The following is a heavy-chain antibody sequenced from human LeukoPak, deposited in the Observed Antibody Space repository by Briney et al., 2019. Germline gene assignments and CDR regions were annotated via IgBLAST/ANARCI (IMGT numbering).Heavy chain of an antibody. V-gene: IGHV4-30-2*01. J-gene: IGHJ4*02. D-gene: IGHD2/OR15-2a*01. CDR1: GGPISSDDYS. CDR3: ARSLELRGTTFDY. Sequence: PSETLTLTCAVSGGPISSDDYSWSWIRQPPGKGLEWNWYIYHSGSNYYNPSLKSRVTISVDRSKNQFSLKLSTVTAADTAVYYCARSLELRGTTFDYWGQGTLVTVSS. CDR2: IYHSGSN.